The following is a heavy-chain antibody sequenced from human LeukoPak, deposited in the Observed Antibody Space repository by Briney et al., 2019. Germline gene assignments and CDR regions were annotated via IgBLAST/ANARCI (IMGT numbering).Heavy chain of an antibody. Sequence: GGSLRLSCAASGFTFSSYSMNWVRQAPGKGLEWVSGISWNSGNIGYAGSVKGRFTISRDNAKNSLYLQMNSLRAEDTALYYCAKDACSSTSCSFDYWGQGTLVTVSS. CDR1: GFTFSSYS. CDR2: ISWNSGNI. D-gene: IGHD2-2*01. V-gene: IGHV3-9*01. CDR3: AKDACSSTSCSFDY. J-gene: IGHJ4*02.